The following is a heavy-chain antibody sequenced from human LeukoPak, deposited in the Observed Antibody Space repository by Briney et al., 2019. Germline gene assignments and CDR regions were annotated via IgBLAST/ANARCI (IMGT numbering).Heavy chain of an antibody. J-gene: IGHJ3*02. CDR3: ARDCSGGSCYGAFDI. D-gene: IGHD2-15*01. CDR2: IYYSGST. V-gene: IGHV4-31*03. Sequence: SETLSLTCTVSGGSISNGDHYWSWVRQHPGKGLEWIGHIYYSGSTYYNPSLKSRGIISVETSKNQFSLKLSSVTAADTAVYYCARDCSGGSCYGAFDIWGQGTMVTVSS. CDR1: GGSISNGDHY.